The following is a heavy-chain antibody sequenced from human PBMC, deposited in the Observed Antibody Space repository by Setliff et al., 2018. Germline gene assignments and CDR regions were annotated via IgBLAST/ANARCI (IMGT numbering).Heavy chain of an antibody. V-gene: IGHV4-34*12. CDR3: ARLGSSRGFDI. D-gene: IGHD2-15*01. CDR1: GESFSGHY. CDR2: IFYTGSS. Sequence: PSETLSLTCAVYGESFSGHYWSWIRQPPGKGLEWIGSIFYTGSSYYNPSRRRRVTMSVDTSNNHFSLKVNSVTAADTAVYYCARLGSSRGFDIWGQGIMGTVS. J-gene: IGHJ3*02.